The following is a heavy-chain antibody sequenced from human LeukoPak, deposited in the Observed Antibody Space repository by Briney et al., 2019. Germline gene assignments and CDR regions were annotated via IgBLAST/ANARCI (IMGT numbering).Heavy chain of an antibody. CDR3: ARRTANDYSYYYGMDV. D-gene: IGHD2-8*01. CDR1: GGTFSSYA. Sequence: SVKVSCKASGGTFSSYAISWVRQAPGQGLEWMGGVIPIFGTANYAQKFQGRVTITADESTSTAYMELSSLRSEDTAVYYCARRTANDYSYYYGMDVWGQGTTVTVSS. J-gene: IGHJ6*02. V-gene: IGHV1-69*01. CDR2: VIPIFGTA.